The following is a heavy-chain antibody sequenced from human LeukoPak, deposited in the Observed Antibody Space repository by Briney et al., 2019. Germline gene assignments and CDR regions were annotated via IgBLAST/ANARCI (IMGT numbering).Heavy chain of an antibody. CDR3: AGTRYFDWLLPELDY. Sequence: PSETLSLTCTVSGGPVSGYYWNWIRQPPGKGLEWIGYIYYNGRTNYNPSLKSRVTISVDTSKNQFSLKLSSVTVADTAAYYCAGTRYFDWLLPELDYWGQGSLVTVSS. CDR1: GGPVSGYY. J-gene: IGHJ4*02. D-gene: IGHD3-9*01. CDR2: IYYNGRT. V-gene: IGHV4-59*02.